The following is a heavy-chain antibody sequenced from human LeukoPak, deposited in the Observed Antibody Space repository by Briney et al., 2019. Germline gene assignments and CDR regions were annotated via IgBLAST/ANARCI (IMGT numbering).Heavy chain of an antibody. CDR1: GGSISSGSYY. CDR2: IYTSGST. D-gene: IGHD6-19*01. Sequence: SETLSLTCTVSGGSISSGSYYWSWIRQPAGKGLEWIGRIYTSGSTNYNPSLKSRVTISVDTSKNQFSLKLSSVTAADTAVYYCARDREYSSGWSYWFDPWGQGTLVTVSS. V-gene: IGHV4-61*02. J-gene: IGHJ5*02. CDR3: ARDREYSSGWSYWFDP.